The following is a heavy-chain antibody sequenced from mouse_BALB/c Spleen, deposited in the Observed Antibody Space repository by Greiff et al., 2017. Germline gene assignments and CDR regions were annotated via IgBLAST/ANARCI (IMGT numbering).Heavy chain of an antibody. J-gene: IGHJ3*01. CDR2: ISSGGGNT. CDR3: ARYTVLRLERAWFAY. D-gene: IGHD1-2*01. V-gene: IGHV5-9*03. CDR1: GFTFSSYT. Sequence: EVKLVESGGGLVKPGGSLKLSCAASGFTFSSYTMSWVRQTPEKRLEWVATISSGGGNTYYPDSVKGRFTISRDNAKNNLYLQMSSLRSEDTALYYCARYTVLRLERAWFAYWGQGTLVTVSA.